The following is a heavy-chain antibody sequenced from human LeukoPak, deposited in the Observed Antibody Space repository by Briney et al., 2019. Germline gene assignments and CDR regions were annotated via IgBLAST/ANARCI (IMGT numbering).Heavy chain of an antibody. V-gene: IGHV1-46*01. J-gene: IGHJ4*02. CDR3: ARGAACSGGSCYYDYFDY. D-gene: IGHD2-15*01. Sequence: ASVKVSCKASGYTFTSDYMHGGRQAPGQGLEWRGIINPSGGSTSYAQKCQGRVTMTRDKSTSTVYMQLSTLRADDPAGHYGARGAACSGGSCYYDYFDYWGQGTLVTVSS. CDR1: GYTFTSDY. CDR2: INPSGGST.